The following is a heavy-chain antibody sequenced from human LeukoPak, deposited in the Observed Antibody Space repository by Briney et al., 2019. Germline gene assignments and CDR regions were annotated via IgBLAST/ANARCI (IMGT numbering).Heavy chain of an antibody. D-gene: IGHD3-22*01. CDR2: ISASWDHT. J-gene: IGHJ4*02. Sequence: GRSLRLSCEVSGLIIDTYGMTWVRQAPGKGLEWVAGISASWDHTNYADCVKDRFTISRDKSKNTLYLQMNSLRAEDTAVYYCAKDRGYWGQGTLVTVSS. CDR3: AKDRGY. CDR1: GLIIDTYG. V-gene: IGHV3-23*01.